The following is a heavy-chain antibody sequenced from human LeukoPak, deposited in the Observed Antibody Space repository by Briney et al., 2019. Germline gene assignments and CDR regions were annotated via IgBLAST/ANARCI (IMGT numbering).Heavy chain of an antibody. D-gene: IGHD3-22*01. CDR1: GFTFSSYS. CDR3: ARDDLNYYDSSGYYPEY. CDR2: ISSSGSTI. V-gene: IGHV3-48*04. J-gene: IGHJ4*02. Sequence: GGSLRLSCAASGFTFSSYSMNWVRQAPGKGLEWVSYISSSGSTIYYADSVKGRFTISRDNAKNSLYLQMNSLRAEDTAVYYCARDDLNYYDSSGYYPEYWGQGTLVTVSS.